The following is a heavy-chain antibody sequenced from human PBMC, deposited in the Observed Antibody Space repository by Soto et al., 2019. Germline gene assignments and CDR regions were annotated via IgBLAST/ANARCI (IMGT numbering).Heavy chain of an antibody. V-gene: IGHV3-30*18. D-gene: IGHD6-19*01. J-gene: IGHJ4*02. CDR1: GFTFSDYA. Sequence: VQLVESGGGVVQPGRSLRLSCAASGFTFSDYAMHWVRQAPGKGLEWVAVVSHDGRNTHYADSVKGRFTISRDSSKNMVSREMTSLRAEDTAVYYCAKGGRQWLFTSDFNYWGQGALVTVSS. CDR3: AKGGRQWLFTSDFNY. CDR2: VSHDGRNT.